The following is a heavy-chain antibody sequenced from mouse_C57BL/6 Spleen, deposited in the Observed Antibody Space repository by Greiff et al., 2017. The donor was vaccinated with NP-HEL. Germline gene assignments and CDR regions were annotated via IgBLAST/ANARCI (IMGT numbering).Heavy chain of an antibody. CDR2: IYPGDGDT. CDR1: GYAFSSYW. J-gene: IGHJ4*01. Sequence: LKQSGASVKISCKASGYAFSSYWMNWVKQRPGKGLEWIGQIYPGDGDTNYNGKFKGKATLTADKSSSTAYMQLSSLTSEDSAVYFCARQGDAMDYWGQGTSVTVSS. CDR3: ARQGDAMDY. V-gene: IGHV1-80*01.